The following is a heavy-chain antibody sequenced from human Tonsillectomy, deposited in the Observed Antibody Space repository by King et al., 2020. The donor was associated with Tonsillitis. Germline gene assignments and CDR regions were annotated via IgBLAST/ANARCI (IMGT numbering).Heavy chain of an antibody. CDR2: ISYDGSNK. CDR3: ARVGAGYSYPPDY. J-gene: IGHJ4*02. D-gene: IGHD5-18*01. V-gene: IGHV3-30-3*01. Sequence: VQLVESGGGVVQPGRSLRLSCAASGFTFSSYAMHWVRQAPGKGLEWVAVISYDGSNKYYAESVKGRFTISRDNSKNTLYLKMNSLRAEDTAVYYCARVGAGYSYPPDYWGQGTLVTVSS. CDR1: GFTFSSYA.